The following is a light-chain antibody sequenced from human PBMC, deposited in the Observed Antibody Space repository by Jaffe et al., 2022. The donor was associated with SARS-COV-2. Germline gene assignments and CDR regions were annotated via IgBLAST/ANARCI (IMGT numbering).Light chain of an antibody. J-gene: IGKJ2*01. V-gene: IGKV1-39*01. Sequence: DIQMTQSPSSLSASVGDRVTIICRASQNIKSYLSWYQQKPGKAPKLLIYAASSLQSGVPSSFSGSGSGTDYTLTISSLQPEDFATYYCLQSYSPPYTFGQGTNLEIK. CDR2: AAS. CDR3: LQSYSPPYT. CDR1: QNIKSY.